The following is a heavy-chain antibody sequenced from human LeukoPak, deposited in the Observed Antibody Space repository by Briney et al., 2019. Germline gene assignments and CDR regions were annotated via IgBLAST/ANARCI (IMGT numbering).Heavy chain of an antibody. V-gene: IGHV4-34*01. Sequence: PSETLSLTCAVYGGSFSGYYWSWIRQPPGKGLEWIGEINHSGSTNYNPSLKSRVTISVDTSKNQFSLKLSSVTAADTAVYYCARHIGTYYYDSSGYYPDAFDIWGQGTMVTVSS. CDR3: ARHIGTYYYDSSGYYPDAFDI. J-gene: IGHJ3*02. CDR2: INHSGST. D-gene: IGHD3-22*01. CDR1: GGSFSGYY.